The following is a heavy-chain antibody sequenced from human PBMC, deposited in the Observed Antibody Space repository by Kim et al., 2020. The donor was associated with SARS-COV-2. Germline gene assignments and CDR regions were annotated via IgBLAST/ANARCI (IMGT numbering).Heavy chain of an antibody. V-gene: IGHV3-21*01. CDR2: ISSSSSYI. Sequence: GGSLRLSCAASGFTFSSYSMNWVRQAPGKGLEWVSSISSSSSYIYYADSVKGRFTISRDNAKNSLYLQMNSLRAEDTAVYYCARERARLYFDYWGQGTLVTVSS. J-gene: IGHJ4*02. CDR3: ARERARLYFDY. CDR1: GFTFSSYS. D-gene: IGHD6-25*01.